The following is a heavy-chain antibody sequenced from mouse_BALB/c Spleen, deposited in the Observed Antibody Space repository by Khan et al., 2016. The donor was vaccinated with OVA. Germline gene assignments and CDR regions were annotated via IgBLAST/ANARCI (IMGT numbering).Heavy chain of an antibody. D-gene: IGHD2-3*01. CDR3: SRPAYDGYYDY. J-gene: IGHJ2*01. CDR1: GYTFTDYA. Sequence: QVQLQQSGPELVRPGVSVKISCKGSGYTFTDYAMYWVKQSHAKSLEWIGLISTYSGNTNYNKKFKGKATMTVEKSSNTAYMVHARLTSEDSAIYYCSRPAYDGYYDYWGQGTTLTVSS. CDR2: ISTYSGNT. V-gene: IGHV1S137*01.